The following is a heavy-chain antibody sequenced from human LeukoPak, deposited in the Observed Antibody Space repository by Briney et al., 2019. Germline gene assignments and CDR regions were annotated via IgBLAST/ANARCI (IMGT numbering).Heavy chain of an antibody. J-gene: IGHJ5*02. CDR2: FDPEDGET. Sequence: VSVKVSCKVSGYTLTELSMHWVRQAPGKGLEWMGGFDPEDGETIYAQKFQGRVTMTEDTSTDTAYMELSSLRSEDTAVYYCATTPSKSLVVPAAKDWFDPWGQGTLVTVSS. CDR3: ATTPSKSLVVPAAKDWFDP. D-gene: IGHD2-2*01. CDR1: GYTLTELS. V-gene: IGHV1-24*01.